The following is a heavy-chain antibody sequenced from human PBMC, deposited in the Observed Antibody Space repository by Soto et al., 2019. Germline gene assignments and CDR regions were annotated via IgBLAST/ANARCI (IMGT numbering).Heavy chain of an antibody. V-gene: IGHV1-46*01. D-gene: IGHD3-22*01. CDR3: ATPTVLVVSPSYYCYVMDF. J-gene: IGHJ6*02. CDR2: INPSGGST. CDR1: GYTFTSYY. Sequence: ASVKVSCKASGYTFTSYYMHWVRQAPGQGLEWMGIINPSGGSTSYAQKFQGRVTMTRDTSTSTVYMELSSLRSEDTAVYYCATPTVLVVSPSYYCYVMDFRAQGTTVPGS.